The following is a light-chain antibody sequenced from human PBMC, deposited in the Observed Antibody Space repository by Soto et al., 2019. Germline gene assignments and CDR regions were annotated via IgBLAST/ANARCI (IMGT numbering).Light chain of an antibody. V-gene: IGKV1-5*01. CDR2: DAS. J-gene: IGKJ1*01. Sequence: DLQMTQSPSTLSASVGDTFTVTCRASQSIGRWLAWYQQKPGKAPKLLIFDASTLENGVPARFSGSRSGPEFSLTISSLQPDDFATYYCQQYYSYWTFGQGTKVDIK. CDR3: QQYYSYWT. CDR1: QSIGRW.